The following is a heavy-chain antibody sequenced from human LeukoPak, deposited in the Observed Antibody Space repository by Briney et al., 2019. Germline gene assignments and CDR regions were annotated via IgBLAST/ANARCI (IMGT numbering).Heavy chain of an antibody. CDR1: GFTVSSNY. D-gene: IGHD3-3*01. V-gene: IGHV3-53*01. CDR2: IYSGGST. CDR3: AKDHQHPQLRFLEWLLRGGAFDI. J-gene: IGHJ3*02. Sequence: PGGSLRLSCAASGFTVSSNYMSWVRQAPGKVLEGVSVIYSGGSTYYADSVKGRFTISRDNSKNTLYLQMNSLRAEDTAVYYCAKDHQHPQLRFLEWLLRGGAFDIWGQGTMVTVSS.